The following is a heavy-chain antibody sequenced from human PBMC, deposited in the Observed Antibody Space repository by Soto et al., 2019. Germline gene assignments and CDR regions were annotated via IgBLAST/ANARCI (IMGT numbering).Heavy chain of an antibody. D-gene: IGHD2-2*01. CDR3: AKVGVVVVVPEY. CDR1: GFTFSSYA. J-gene: IGHJ4*02. CDR2: ISGSGGST. Sequence: EVQLLESGGGLVQPGGSLRLSCAASGFTFSSYAMSWVRQAPGKGLEWVSAISGSGGSTYYADSVKGRFTISRDNSKNTLYLQMNSVRAEDTAVYYCAKVGVVVVVPEYWGQGTLVTVSS. V-gene: IGHV3-23*01.